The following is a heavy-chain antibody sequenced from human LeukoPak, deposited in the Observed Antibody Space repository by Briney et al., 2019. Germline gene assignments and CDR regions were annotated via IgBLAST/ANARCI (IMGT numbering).Heavy chain of an antibody. CDR3: ARSEWELTNWFDP. Sequence: SETLSLTCTVSGGSISSYYWSWIRQPPGKGLEWIGCIYYSGSTNYNPSLKSRVTISVDTSKTQFSLKLSSVTAADTAVYYCARSEWELTNWFDPWGQGTLVTVSS. D-gene: IGHD1-26*01. V-gene: IGHV4-59*01. J-gene: IGHJ5*02. CDR1: GGSISSYY. CDR2: IYYSGST.